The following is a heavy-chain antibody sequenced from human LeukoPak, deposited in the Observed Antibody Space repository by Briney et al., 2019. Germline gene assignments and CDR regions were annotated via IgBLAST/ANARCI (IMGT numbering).Heavy chain of an antibody. J-gene: IGHJ4*02. CDR3: ARQYSSGWDYFDY. Sequence: PSETLSLTCTVSGGSISSYYWSWIRQPPGKGLEGIGYIYYSGSTNYNPSLKSRVTISVDTSKNQFSLKLSSVTAADTAVYYCARQYSSGWDYFDYWGQGTLVTVSS. CDR1: GGSISSYY. CDR2: IYYSGST. D-gene: IGHD6-19*01. V-gene: IGHV4-59*08.